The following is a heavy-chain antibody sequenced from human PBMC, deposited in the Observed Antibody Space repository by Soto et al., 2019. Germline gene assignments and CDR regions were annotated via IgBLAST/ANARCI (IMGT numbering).Heavy chain of an antibody. CDR2: IYYSEAT. J-gene: IGHJ5*02. V-gene: IGHV4-31*02. D-gene: IGHD5-12*01. CDR1: GGSINIPNYY. Sequence: SETLSLTCTVSGGSINIPNYYWSWIRQPPGKGLEWIGYIYYSEATYYNTSLKSRVTISLDTSENQFTLKLLSVTAADTAVYFCGRAEYGGYDPGASWGQGTLVTVSS. CDR3: GRAEYGGYDPGAS.